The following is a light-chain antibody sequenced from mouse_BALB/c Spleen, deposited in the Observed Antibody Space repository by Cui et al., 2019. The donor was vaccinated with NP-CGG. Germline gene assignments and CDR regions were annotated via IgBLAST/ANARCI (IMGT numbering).Light chain of an antibody. Sequence: QVVVTQQPTPTTSPGEPVTLTCRSSTGAVTTSNYANWVQEKPDHVFTGLIGGTNNRAPGVPARFSGSLIGDKAALTITGAQTEDETIYFCALWYSNHWVFGGGTKLTVL. CDR2: GTN. CDR1: TGAVTTSNY. V-gene: IGLV1*01. J-gene: IGLJ1*01. CDR3: ALWYSNHWV.